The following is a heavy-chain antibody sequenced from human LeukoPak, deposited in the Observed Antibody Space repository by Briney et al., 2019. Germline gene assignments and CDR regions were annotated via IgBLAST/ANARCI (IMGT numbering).Heavy chain of an antibody. CDR1: GFTFSSYS. CDR3: AKDAPTIVVVPAASLDY. Sequence: GGSLRLSCAASGFTFSSYSMNWVRQAPGKGLEWVSSISSSSYIYYADSVKGRFTISRDNSKNTLYLQMNSLRAEDTAVYYCAKDAPTIVVVPAASLDYWGQGTLVTVSS. V-gene: IGHV3-21*01. J-gene: IGHJ4*02. CDR2: ISSSSYI. D-gene: IGHD2-2*01.